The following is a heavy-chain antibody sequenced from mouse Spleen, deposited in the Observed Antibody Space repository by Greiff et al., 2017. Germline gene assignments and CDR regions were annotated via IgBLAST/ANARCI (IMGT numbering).Heavy chain of an antibody. CDR1: GFTFSSFG. CDR3: AREGSLYYGNYFDY. D-gene: IGHD2-1*01. V-gene: IGHV5-17*02. Sequence: EVMLVESGGGLVQPGGSRKLSCAASGFTFSSFGMHWVRQAPEKGLEWVAYISSGSSTIYYADTVKGRFTISRDNPKNTLFLQMTSLRSEDTAMYYCAREGSLYYGNYFDYWGQGTTLTVSS. J-gene: IGHJ2*01. CDR2: ISSGSSTI.